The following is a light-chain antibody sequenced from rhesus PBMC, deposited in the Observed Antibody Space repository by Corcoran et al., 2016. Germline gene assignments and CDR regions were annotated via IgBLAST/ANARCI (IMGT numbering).Light chain of an antibody. CDR2: WAS. J-gene: IGKJ4*01. CDR3: QKYYSSPIT. Sequence: DVVMTQSPGALAVSLGERVTINCKSSRSLFSSAHNKDYLAWYQQKPGQAPKRLIYWASTRESGVPDRFIGGGAGSTFSLTINGLQSDDAAVYYCQKYYSSPITFGGGTKVEIK. V-gene: IGKV4-1*02. CDR1: RSLFSSAHNKDY.